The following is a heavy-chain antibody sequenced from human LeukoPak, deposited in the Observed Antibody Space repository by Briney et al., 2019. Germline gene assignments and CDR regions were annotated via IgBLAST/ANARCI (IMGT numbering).Heavy chain of an antibody. D-gene: IGHD3-10*01. CDR1: GYTFTSYD. CDR2: MNPNSGNT. CDR3: ARLWRYGSSSS. Sequence: GASVKVSCKASGYTFTSYDINCVRQATGQGLEWMGWMNPNSGNTGYAQKFQVRVTMTRYTYISTAYMELSSLGSGATAVYYCARLWRYGSSSSWGQGTLVTVSS. V-gene: IGHV1-8*01. J-gene: IGHJ5*02.